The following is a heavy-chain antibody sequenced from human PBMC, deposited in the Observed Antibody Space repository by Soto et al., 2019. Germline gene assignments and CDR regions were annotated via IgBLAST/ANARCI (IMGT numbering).Heavy chain of an antibody. Sequence: SETLSLTCNVSGGSIDTYYWSWIRQPPGRGLQWIGYIYYSGTTTYSPSLKSRITINPDTSNNQLSLQLNSVTPDDTAVYYCARLIGNSWLDSWGQGTLVTVSS. V-gene: IGHV4-59*08. J-gene: IGHJ5*01. CDR1: GGSIDTYY. CDR3: ARLIGNSWLDS. CDR2: IYYSGTT.